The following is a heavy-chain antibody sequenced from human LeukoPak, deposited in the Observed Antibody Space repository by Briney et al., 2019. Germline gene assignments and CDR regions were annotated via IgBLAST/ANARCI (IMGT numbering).Heavy chain of an antibody. D-gene: IGHD6-19*01. Sequence: SETLSLPCTVSGGSISSSSYYWGWIRQPPGTGLEWIGYIYYSGRTYYNPSLKSRVTISVDTSKNQFSLKLSSVTAADTAVYYCARSSGWGPEIDYWGQGTLVTVSS. V-gene: IGHV4-39*07. CDR3: ARSSGWGPEIDY. J-gene: IGHJ4*02. CDR2: IYYSGRT. CDR1: GGSISSSSYY.